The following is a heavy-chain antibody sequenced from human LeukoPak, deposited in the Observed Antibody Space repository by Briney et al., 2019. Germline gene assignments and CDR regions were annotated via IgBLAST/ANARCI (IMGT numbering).Heavy chain of an antibody. J-gene: IGHJ5*02. CDR2: INHSGST. D-gene: IGHD2-15*01. V-gene: IGHV4-34*01. CDR3: ARHGGSKAYCSGGSCYSSWFDP. CDR1: DGSFSGYY. Sequence: SETLSLTCAVYDGSFSGYYWSWIRQPPGKGLEWIGEINHSGSTNYNPSLKSRVTISVDTSKNQFSLKLSSVTAADTAVYYCARHGGSKAYCSGGSCYSSWFDPWGQGTLVTVSS.